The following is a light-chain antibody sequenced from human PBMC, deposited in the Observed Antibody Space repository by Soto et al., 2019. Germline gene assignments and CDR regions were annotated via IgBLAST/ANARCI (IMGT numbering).Light chain of an antibody. J-gene: IGKJ5*01. CDR2: DAS. Sequence: EIVLTPSPATLSLSPVERATLSCRASQSVSSYLAWYQQKPGQAPRLLIYDASNRATGIPARFSGSGSGTDFTLTISSLEPEDFAVYYCQRRSNWPPITFGQGTRLEIK. CDR1: QSVSSY. V-gene: IGKV3-11*01. CDR3: QRRSNWPPIT.